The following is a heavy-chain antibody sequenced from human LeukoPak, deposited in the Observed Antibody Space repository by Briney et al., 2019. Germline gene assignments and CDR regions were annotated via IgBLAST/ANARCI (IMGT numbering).Heavy chain of an antibody. Sequence: ASVKVSCKASEYTFTSYDINWVRQATGQGLEWMGWMNPNSGNTVYAQKFLGRVTMTRDTSISTAYMELSSLRSEDTAMYYCARKNYCSGGSCYSRGWSDPWGQGTLVTVSS. V-gene: IGHV1-8*01. CDR3: ARKNYCSGGSCYSRGWSDP. D-gene: IGHD2-15*01. CDR2: MNPNSGNT. CDR1: EYTFTSYD. J-gene: IGHJ5*02.